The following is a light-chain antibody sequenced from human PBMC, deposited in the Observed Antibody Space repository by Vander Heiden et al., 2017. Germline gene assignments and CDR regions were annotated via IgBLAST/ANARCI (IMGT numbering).Light chain of an antibody. CDR1: QNIDTY. V-gene: IGKV1-39*01. CDR2: GAS. CDR3: QQSYSTPYT. Sequence: DIQMTQSPSSLSASLGDRVTITRRTSQNIDTYLNWYQQKPGKAPKLLMYGASSLQSGVPSRFSGSGSGTDFTLTINSLQPEDFATYYCQQSYSTPYTFGQGTKLEIK. J-gene: IGKJ2*01.